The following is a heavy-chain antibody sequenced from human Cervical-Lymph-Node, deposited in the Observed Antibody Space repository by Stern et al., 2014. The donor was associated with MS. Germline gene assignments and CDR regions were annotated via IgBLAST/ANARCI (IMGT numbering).Heavy chain of an antibody. CDR1: GDTFINFA. CDR2: IIPILGTI. Sequence: VQLVESGAEVKKPGSSVRGSCTASGDTFINFAFSWVRQAPGQGLEWMGGIIPILGTINYAQKFQGRVTITADESATTVYMEVNSLRSDDTAVYYCARDNDDNGMDVWGQGTTVTVSS. V-gene: IGHV1-69*01. CDR3: ARDNDDNGMDV. D-gene: IGHD1-1*01. J-gene: IGHJ6*02.